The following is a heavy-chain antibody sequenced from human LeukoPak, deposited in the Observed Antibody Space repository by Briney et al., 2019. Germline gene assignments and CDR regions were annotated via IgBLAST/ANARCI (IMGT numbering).Heavy chain of an antibody. J-gene: IGHJ4*02. CDR2: IYYSGST. CDR1: GGSISSSGYY. V-gene: IGHV4-39*01. CDR3: ARHRVITKIVGGGTFDY. D-gene: IGHD3-22*01. Sequence: SSETLSLTCTVSGGSISSSGYYWGWIRQPPGKGLEWIGSIYYSGSTYYNPSLKSRVNISVDTSKNQFSLTLRSVPAALPAVYFCARHRVITKIVGGGTFDYWGQGTLVTVSS.